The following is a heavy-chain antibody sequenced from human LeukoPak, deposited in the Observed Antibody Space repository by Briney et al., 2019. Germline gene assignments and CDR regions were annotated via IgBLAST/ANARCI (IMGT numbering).Heavy chain of an antibody. V-gene: IGHV1-69*05. CDR1: GGTFSSYG. D-gene: IGHD2-21*02. J-gene: IGHJ6*03. Sequence: SVKVSCKASGGTFSSYGINWVRQAPGQGLEWMGGVIPLFGTAEYAQKFQGRVTITTDESTTTAYMELSSLRSEDTAVYYCARDDLTAHYMDVWGTGTTVTVSS. CDR3: ARDDLTAHYMDV. CDR2: VIPLFGTA.